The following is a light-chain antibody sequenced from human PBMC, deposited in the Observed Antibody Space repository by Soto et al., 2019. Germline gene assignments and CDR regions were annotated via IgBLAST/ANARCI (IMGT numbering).Light chain of an antibody. V-gene: IGKV1-5*03. CDR3: QQYYSYSWT. Sequence: DIQMTQSPSTLSASVGDRVTITCRASQSISTWLAWYQQKPGKAPNLLIYKASNLESGVPSRFSGSGSGTEFTLTISRLQPDDFATYYCQQYYSYSWTFGQGTKVEIK. J-gene: IGKJ1*01. CDR2: KAS. CDR1: QSISTW.